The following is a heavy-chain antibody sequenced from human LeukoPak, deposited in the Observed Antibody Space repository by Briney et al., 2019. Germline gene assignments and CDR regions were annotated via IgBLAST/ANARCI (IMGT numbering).Heavy chain of an antibody. CDR3: ARDLGDTYGSVGDFDY. Sequence: ASVKVSCKASGYTFTGYYMHWVRQAPGQGLEWMGWINPDSGGTIYAQNFQGKVTMTRDTSISTAYMELSSLRSDDTAVYYCARDLGDTYGSVGDFDYWGQGTLVTVSS. J-gene: IGHJ4*02. CDR2: INPDSGGT. CDR1: GYTFTGYY. V-gene: IGHV1-2*02. D-gene: IGHD3-10*01.